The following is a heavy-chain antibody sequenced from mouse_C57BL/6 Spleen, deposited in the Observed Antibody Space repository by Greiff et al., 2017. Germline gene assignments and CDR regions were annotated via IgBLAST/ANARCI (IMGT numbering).Heavy chain of an antibody. CDR1: GFNIKDDY. Sequence: DVQLQESGAELVRPGASVKLSCTASGFNIKDDYMHWVKQRPEQGLEWIGWIDPENGDTEYASKFQGKATITADTSSNTAYLQLSSLTSEDTAVYYCTTGGNDYFDYWGQGTTLTVSS. D-gene: IGHD2-1*01. CDR3: TTGGNDYFDY. V-gene: IGHV14-4*01. CDR2: IDPENGDT. J-gene: IGHJ2*01.